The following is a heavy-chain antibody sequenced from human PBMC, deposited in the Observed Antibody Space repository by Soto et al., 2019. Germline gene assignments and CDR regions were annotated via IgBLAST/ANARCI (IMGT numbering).Heavy chain of an antibody. Sequence: PGGSLRLSCAASGFAFSRYAMHWVRQAPGKGLEWVTLISYDGSNKYYADSVKGRFTISRDNSKNTLYLQMNSLRPEDTAVYYCAKSRMPYYASCLGYWGQGTLVTVSS. V-gene: IGHV3-30*18. CDR3: AKSRMPYYASCLGY. CDR1: GFAFSRYA. D-gene: IGHD3-10*01. J-gene: IGHJ4*02. CDR2: ISYDGSNK.